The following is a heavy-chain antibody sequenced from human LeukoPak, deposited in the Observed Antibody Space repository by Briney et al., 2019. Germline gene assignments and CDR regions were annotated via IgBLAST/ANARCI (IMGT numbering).Heavy chain of an antibody. CDR3: ARDPMIVVVITPWWYFDL. Sequence: GASVKVSCKASGYTFTSYYMHWVRQAPGQGLEWMGIINPSGGSTSYAQKFQGRVTMTRDTSTSTVYMELSSLRSEDTAVYYCARDPMIVVVITPWWYFDLWGRGTLVTVSS. V-gene: IGHV1-46*01. J-gene: IGHJ2*01. CDR1: GYTFTSYY. CDR2: INPSGGST. D-gene: IGHD3-22*01.